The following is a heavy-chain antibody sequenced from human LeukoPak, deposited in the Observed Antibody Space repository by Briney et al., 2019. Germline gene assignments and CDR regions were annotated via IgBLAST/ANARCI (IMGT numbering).Heavy chain of an antibody. D-gene: IGHD5-24*01. CDR2: ISAYNGNT. Sequence: GASVKVSCKASGYTFTSYGISWVRQAPGQGIEWMGWISAYNGNTNYAQKLQGRVTMTTDTSTSTAYMELRSLRSDDTAVYYCASDNSVRDEAWWFNPWGQGTLVTVSS. CDR3: ASDNSVRDEAWWFNP. V-gene: IGHV1-18*01. CDR1: GYTFTSYG. J-gene: IGHJ5*02.